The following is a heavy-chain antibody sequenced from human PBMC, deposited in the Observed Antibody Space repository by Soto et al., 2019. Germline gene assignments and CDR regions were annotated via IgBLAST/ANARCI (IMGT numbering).Heavy chain of an antibody. D-gene: IGHD7-27*01. CDR2: ISSSSSVI. V-gene: IGHV3-48*01. CDR1: GFILSDCA. Sequence: GSLRLSCATSGFILSDCAMNWVRQAPGKGLEWVSYISSSSSVIDYADSVKGRFTISRDNARNSLYLQMNSLRAEDTAVYYCARDLSWGSNWYYYMDVWGKGTTVTVSS. J-gene: IGHJ6*03. CDR3: ARDLSWGSNWYYYMDV.